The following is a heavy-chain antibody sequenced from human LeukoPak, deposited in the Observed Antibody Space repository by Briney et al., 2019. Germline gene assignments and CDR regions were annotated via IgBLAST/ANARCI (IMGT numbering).Heavy chain of an antibody. J-gene: IGHJ4*02. CDR1: GGSISSSSYY. CDR3: ARQRGIAVAGYFDY. CDR2: IHYSGST. V-gene: IGHV4-39*01. D-gene: IGHD6-19*01. Sequence: SETLSLTCTVSGGSISSSSYYWGWIRQPPGKGLEWIGSIHYSGSTYYNPSLKSRVTISVDTSKNQFSLKLSSVTAADTAVYYCARQRGIAVAGYFDYWGQGTLVTVSP.